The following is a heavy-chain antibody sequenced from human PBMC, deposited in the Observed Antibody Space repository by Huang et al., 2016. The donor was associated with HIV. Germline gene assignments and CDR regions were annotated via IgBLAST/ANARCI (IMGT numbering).Heavy chain of an antibody. V-gene: IGHV5-51*01. CDR2: IYPRDSDT. Sequence: EVQLVQSGAEVKKPGESLKISCKVFGFDFTNYWFGWVRQMPRKGLEWVGIIYPRDSDTRYSPSFLGQVTLSADTSISTAYLQWTSLKASDTAIYYCARRRSLITASGYDSWGQGALVTVSS. CDR3: ARRRSLITASGYDS. J-gene: IGHJ4*02. D-gene: IGHD6-13*01. CDR1: GFDFTNYW.